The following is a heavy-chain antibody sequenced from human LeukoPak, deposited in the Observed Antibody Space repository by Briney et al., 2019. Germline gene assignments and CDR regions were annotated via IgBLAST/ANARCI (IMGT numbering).Heavy chain of an antibody. CDR1: GGSFSGYY. CDR3: ASTTVVTQTEYFQH. V-gene: IGHV4-34*01. CDR2: INHSGST. D-gene: IGHD4-23*01. Sequence: PSETLSLTCAVYGGSFSGYYWSWIRQPPGKGLEWIGEINHSGSTNYNPSLKSRVTIPVDTSKNQFSLKLSSVTAADTAVYYCASTTVVTQTEYFQHWGQGTLVTVSS. J-gene: IGHJ1*01.